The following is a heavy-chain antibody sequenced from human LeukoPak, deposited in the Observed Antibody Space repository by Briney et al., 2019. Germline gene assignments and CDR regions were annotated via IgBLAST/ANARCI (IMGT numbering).Heavy chain of an antibody. CDR2: INAGNGNT. V-gene: IGHV1-3*01. CDR3: ARYRVGAAMVTGYFDY. Sequence: ASVKVSCKASGYTFTSYAMHWVRQAPGQRLEWMGWINAGNGNTKYSQKFQGRVTITRDTSASTAYMELSSLRSEDTAVYYCARYRVGAAMVTGYFDYWGQGTPVTVSS. CDR1: GYTFTSYA. D-gene: IGHD5-18*01. J-gene: IGHJ4*02.